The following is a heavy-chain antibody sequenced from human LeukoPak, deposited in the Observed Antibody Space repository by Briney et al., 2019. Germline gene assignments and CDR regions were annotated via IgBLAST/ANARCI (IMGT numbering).Heavy chain of an antibody. J-gene: IGHJ4*02. Sequence: GGSLRLSCAASGFTFDDYGMSWVRQAPGKGLEWVSGINWNGGSTGCADSVKGRFTISRDNAKNSLYLQMNSLRAEDTALYHCARGDSSGWYLVFDYWGQGTLVTVSS. CDR1: GFTFDDYG. CDR2: INWNGGST. D-gene: IGHD6-19*01. V-gene: IGHV3-20*01. CDR3: ARGDSSGWYLVFDY.